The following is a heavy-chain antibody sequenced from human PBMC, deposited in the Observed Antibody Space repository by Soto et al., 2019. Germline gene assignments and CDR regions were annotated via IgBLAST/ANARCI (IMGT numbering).Heavy chain of an antibody. CDR2: IYYSGST. D-gene: IGHD1-1*01. CDR3: ARRPTGTTRSRYFDY. V-gene: IGHV4-39*01. J-gene: IGHJ4*02. Sequence: QLQLQESGPGLVKPSETLSLTCTVSGGSISSSSYYWGWIRQPPGKGLEWIGSIYYSGSTYYNPSLKSRVTISVDTSKNQFSLKLSSVTAADTAVYYCARRPTGTTRSRYFDYWDQGTLVTVSS. CDR1: GGSISSSSYY.